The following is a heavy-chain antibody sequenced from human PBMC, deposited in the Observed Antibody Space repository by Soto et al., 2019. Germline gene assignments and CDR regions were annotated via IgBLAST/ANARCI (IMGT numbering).Heavy chain of an antibody. CDR1: GGSITSYY. V-gene: IGHV4-59*01. CDR3: AREGLQADWFDP. J-gene: IGHJ5*02. CDR2: IYYSGST. D-gene: IGHD4-4*01. Sequence: QVQLQESGPGLVKPSETLSLTSTVPGGSITSYYWSWIRQPPGKGLEWIGYIYYSGSTNYNPSLKSRVTISVDTSKNQFSLKLSSVTAADTAVYYCAREGLQADWFDPWGQGTLVTVSS.